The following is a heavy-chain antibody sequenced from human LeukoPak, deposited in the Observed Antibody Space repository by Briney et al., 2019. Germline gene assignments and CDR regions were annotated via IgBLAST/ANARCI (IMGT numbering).Heavy chain of an antibody. CDR3: ARVGTVTSPSFDY. CDR1: GYTFTSYG. V-gene: IGHV1-2*02. J-gene: IGHJ4*02. CDR2: INPNSGGT. Sequence: GASVKVSCKASGYTFTSYGISWVRQAPGQGLEWMGWINPNSGGTNYAQKFQGRVTMTRDTSISTAYMELSRLRSDDTAVYYCARVGTVTSPSFDYWGQGTLVTVSS. D-gene: IGHD4-17*01.